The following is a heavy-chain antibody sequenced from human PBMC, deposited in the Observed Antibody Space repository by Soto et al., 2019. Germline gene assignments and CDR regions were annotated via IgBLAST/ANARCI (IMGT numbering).Heavy chain of an antibody. CDR2: ITTYNGNA. V-gene: IGHV1-18*01. J-gene: IGHJ6*02. CDR3: ARALTGYGMDV. Sequence: QVQLVQSGVEVREPGASVKVSCKAVRYIFTNYGVSWVRQAPGQGLEWMGWITTYNGNAEYAQKFQGRVTMTTDASTSPAYMELGSLRSADTAMYYCARALTGYGMDVWGQGTTVTVSS. CDR1: RYIFTNYG.